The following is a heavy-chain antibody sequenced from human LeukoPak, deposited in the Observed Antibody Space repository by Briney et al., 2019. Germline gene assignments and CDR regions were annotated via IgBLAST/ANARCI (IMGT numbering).Heavy chain of an antibody. CDR1: GGSISSGGYS. CDR3: ARESHVVVVAASYDY. CDR2: IYHSGST. Sequence: PSQTLSLTCAVSGGSISSGGYSWSWIRQPPGKGLEWIGSIYHSGSTYYNPSLKSRVTISVDTSKNQFSLKLSSVTAADTAVYYCARESHVVVVAASYDYWGQGTLVTVSS. D-gene: IGHD2-15*01. J-gene: IGHJ4*02. V-gene: IGHV4-30-2*03.